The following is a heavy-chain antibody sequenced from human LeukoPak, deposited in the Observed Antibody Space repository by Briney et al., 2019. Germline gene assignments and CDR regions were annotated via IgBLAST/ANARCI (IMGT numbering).Heavy chain of an antibody. J-gene: IGHJ4*02. D-gene: IGHD6-13*01. V-gene: IGHV4-59*08. CDR2: IYYSGST. CDR1: GVYIGSFY. Sequence: WGTLSLTCTVSGVYIGSFYWSWIRRPPGKGLEWVGYIYYSGSTNYNPSLESRGTISVDTSKNQFSLKGTSVTAADTAVYYCARGFAAAGFDYWGQGTLVTVSS. CDR3: ARGFAAAGFDY.